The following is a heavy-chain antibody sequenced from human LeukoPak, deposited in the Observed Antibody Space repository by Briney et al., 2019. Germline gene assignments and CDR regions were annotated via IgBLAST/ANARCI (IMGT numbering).Heavy chain of an antibody. J-gene: IGHJ4*02. Sequence: GGSLRLSCAASGFTVSSNYMSWVRQAPGKGLEWVSGISGSGGSTYYADSVKGRFTISRDNSKNTLYLQMNSLRAEDTAVYYCAKSLMVRGVSTDYWGQGTLVTVSS. D-gene: IGHD3-10*01. CDR3: AKSLMVRGVSTDY. CDR2: ISGSGGST. CDR1: GFTVSSNY. V-gene: IGHV3-23*01.